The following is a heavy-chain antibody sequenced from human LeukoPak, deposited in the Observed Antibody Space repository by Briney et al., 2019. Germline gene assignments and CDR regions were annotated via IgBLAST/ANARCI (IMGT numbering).Heavy chain of an antibody. Sequence: ASVKVSCKASGYTFTSYDINWVRQATGQGLEWMGWMNPNSGNTGYAQKFQGRVTMTRNTSISTAYMELSSLRSEDTAVYYCARGPVLGYCSSTSCYGSSGYHIDYWAREPWSPSPQ. J-gene: IGHJ4*02. V-gene: IGHV1-8*01. CDR2: MNPNSGNT. CDR1: GYTFTSYD. CDR3: ARGPVLGYCSSTSCYGSSGYHIDY. D-gene: IGHD2-2*01.